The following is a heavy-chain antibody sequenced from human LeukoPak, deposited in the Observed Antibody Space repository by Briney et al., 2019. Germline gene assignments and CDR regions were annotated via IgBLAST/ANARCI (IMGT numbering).Heavy chain of an antibody. CDR3: ARDPQSGYSHGLGDY. CDR2: ISGSGGST. Sequence: PGRSLRLSCAASGFTFSSYAMSWVRQAPGKGLEWVSAISGSGGSTYYADSVKGRFTISRDNAKNTLYLQMNSLRAEDTAVYYCARDPQSGYSHGLGDYWGQGTLVTVSS. J-gene: IGHJ4*02. D-gene: IGHD5-18*01. CDR1: GFTFSSYA. V-gene: IGHV3-23*01.